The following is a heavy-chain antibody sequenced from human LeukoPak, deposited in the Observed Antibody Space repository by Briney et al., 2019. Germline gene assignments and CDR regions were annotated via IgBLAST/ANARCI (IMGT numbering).Heavy chain of an antibody. D-gene: IGHD1-26*01. CDR3: STPSGSLYYYYYYYMDV. V-gene: IGHV3-15*01. CDR2: IKSKTDGGTT. J-gene: IGHJ6*03. Sequence: PGRSLRLSCAASGFTFSNAWMSWVRQAPGKGLEWVGRIKSKTDGGTTDYAAPVKGRFTISRDDSKNTLYLQMNSLKTEDTAVYYCSTPSGSLYYYYYYYMDVWGKGTTVTVSS. CDR1: GFTFSNAW.